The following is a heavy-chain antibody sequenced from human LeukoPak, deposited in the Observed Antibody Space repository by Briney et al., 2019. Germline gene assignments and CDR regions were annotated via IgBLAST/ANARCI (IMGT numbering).Heavy chain of an antibody. Sequence: GGSLRLSCAASGFTFRDYYMSWIRQAPGKGLEWVLYISSSGSYTKKADSVEGRFTISRDNAKNSMYLQMNSLRAEDTAVYYCVRTCDAVTGAFDIWGQGTMVTVSS. CDR1: GFTFRDYY. V-gene: IGHV3-11*03. CDR3: VRTCDAVTGAFDI. CDR2: ISSSGSYT. J-gene: IGHJ3*02. D-gene: IGHD2-21*01.